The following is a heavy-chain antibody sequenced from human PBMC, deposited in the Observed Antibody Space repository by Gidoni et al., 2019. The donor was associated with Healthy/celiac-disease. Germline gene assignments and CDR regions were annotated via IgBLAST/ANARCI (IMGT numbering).Heavy chain of an antibody. CDR3: ARDGDSYGDYYYGMDV. V-gene: IGHV1-18*04. J-gene: IGHJ6*02. Sequence: QVQLVQSGAEVKKPGASVKVSCKASGYTFTSYGISWGRQAPGQGLEWMGWISAYKGNTNYAQKLQGRVTMTTDTSTSTAYMELRSLRSDDTAVYYCARDGDSYGDYYYGMDVWGQGTTVTVSS. CDR1: GYTFTSYG. CDR2: ISAYKGNT. D-gene: IGHD4-17*01.